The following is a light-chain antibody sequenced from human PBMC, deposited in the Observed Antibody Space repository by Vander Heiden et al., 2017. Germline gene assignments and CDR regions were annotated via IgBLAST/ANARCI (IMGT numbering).Light chain of an antibody. CDR2: DAS. CDR1: QSVSRNY. CDR3: QQYGSSPKT. Sequence: EIVLTQSPATLSLSPGESATLSCGASQSVSRNYLAWYQQKPGLAPRLIIYDASSRATGIPDRCSGSGSGTDFTLTISRLESEDFAVYYCQQYGSSPKTFGQGTKVEIK. J-gene: IGKJ1*01. V-gene: IGKV3D-20*01.